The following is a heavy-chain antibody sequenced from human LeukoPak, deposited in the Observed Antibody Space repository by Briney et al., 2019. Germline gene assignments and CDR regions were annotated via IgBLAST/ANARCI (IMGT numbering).Heavy chain of an antibody. V-gene: IGHV4-59*01. Sequence: KPSETLSLTCTVSGGSISSYYWSWIRQPPGKGLEWIGYIYYSGSTNYNPSLKSRVTISVDTSKNQFSLKLSSVTAADTAVYYCARLGATVTTFDYWGQGTLVTVSS. J-gene: IGHJ4*02. CDR2: IYYSGST. CDR3: ARLGATVTTFDY. CDR1: GGSISSYY. D-gene: IGHD4-17*01.